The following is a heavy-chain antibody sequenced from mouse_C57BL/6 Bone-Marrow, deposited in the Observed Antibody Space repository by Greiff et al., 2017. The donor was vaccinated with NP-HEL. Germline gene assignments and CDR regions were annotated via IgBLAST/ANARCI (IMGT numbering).Heavy chain of an antibody. J-gene: IGHJ2*01. Sequence: EVMLVESGGGLVQPGGSLKLSCAASGFTFSDYYMYWVRQTPEKRLEWVAYISNGGGSTYYPDTVKGRFTISRDNAKNTLYLQMSRLKSEDTAMYYCARALSLYGAFDYWGQGTTLTVSS. D-gene: IGHD6-5*01. CDR1: GFTFSDYY. V-gene: IGHV5-12*01. CDR3: ARALSLYGAFDY. CDR2: ISNGGGST.